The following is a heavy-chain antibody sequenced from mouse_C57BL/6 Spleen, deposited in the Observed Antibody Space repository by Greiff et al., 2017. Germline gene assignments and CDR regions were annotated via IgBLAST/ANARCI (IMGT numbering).Heavy chain of an antibody. Sequence: EVKLMESGGGLVKPGGSLKLSSAASGFTFSSYAMSWVRPTPEKRLEWVATISDGGSYTYYPDNVKGRFTISRDNAKNNLYLQMSHLKSEDTAMYCCARERVYYVDYWGQGTTLTVSA. J-gene: IGHJ2*01. CDR2: ISDGGSYT. CDR1: GFTFSSYA. V-gene: IGHV5-4*01. CDR3: ARERVYYVDY.